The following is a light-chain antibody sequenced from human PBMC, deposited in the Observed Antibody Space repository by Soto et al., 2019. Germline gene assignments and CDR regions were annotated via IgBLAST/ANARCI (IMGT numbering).Light chain of an antibody. J-gene: IGKJ1*01. CDR3: QQSYTTGWT. Sequence: DIQMTQSPSSLSASVGDRVTITCRASQSISNYLNWYQHKPGKAPNLLIYAASSLQSGVPSRFSGSGSGTDFTLTINSLQPEDFATYYCQQSYTTGWTFGQGTKVEIK. CDR2: AAS. V-gene: IGKV1-39*01. CDR1: QSISNY.